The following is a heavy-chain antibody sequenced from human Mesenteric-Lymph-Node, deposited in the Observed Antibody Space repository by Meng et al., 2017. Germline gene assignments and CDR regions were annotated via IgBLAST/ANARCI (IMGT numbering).Heavy chain of an antibody. D-gene: IGHD2-21*02. Sequence: VRLPHSCPALVKRLGSPSLTFSVSGGSFSSNKWWSWSRQPPGKGLEWIGEVYHYGNANYNLSLKSRVTISVDKSKNQFSLKLSFVAAADTAIYYCARELDAVGVTAYDLWGQGTLVTVSS. CDR2: VYHYGNA. V-gene: IGHV4-4*03. CDR1: GGSFSSNKW. J-gene: IGHJ4*02. CDR3: ARELDAVGVTAYDL.